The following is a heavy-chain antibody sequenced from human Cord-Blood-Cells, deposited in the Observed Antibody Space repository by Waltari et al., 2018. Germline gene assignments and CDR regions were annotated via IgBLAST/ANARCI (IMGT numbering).Heavy chain of an antibody. CDR3: ARTLYDSGGYYSDAFDI. Sequence: QVQLQQWGAGLLKPSETLSLTCAVYGGSFSGYYWSWIRQPPGKGLEWIGEINHSGSTNYNPSLKSRVTISVDTSKNQFSLKLSSVTAADTAVYYCARTLYDSGGYYSDAFDIWGQGTMVTVSS. J-gene: IGHJ3*02. CDR1: GGSFSGYY. CDR2: INHSGST. D-gene: IGHD3-22*01. V-gene: IGHV4-34*01.